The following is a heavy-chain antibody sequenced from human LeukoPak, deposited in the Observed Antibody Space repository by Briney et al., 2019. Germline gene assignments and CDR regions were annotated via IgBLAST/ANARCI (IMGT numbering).Heavy chain of an antibody. V-gene: IGHV5-51*01. Sequence: GESLKISCKGSGYSFTGYWIGWVRQMPGKGLEWMGIIYPGDSDTRYSPSFQGQVTISADKSISTAYLQWSSLKASDTAMYYCARVANGYSSGWYGNYWGQGTLVTVSS. CDR3: ARVANGYSSGWYGNY. CDR2: IYPGDSDT. CDR1: GYSFTGYW. D-gene: IGHD6-19*01. J-gene: IGHJ4*02.